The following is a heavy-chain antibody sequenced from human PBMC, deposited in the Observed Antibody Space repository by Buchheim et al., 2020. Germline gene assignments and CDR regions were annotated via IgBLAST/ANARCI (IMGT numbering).Heavy chain of an antibody. CDR1: GGSISSSSYY. D-gene: IGHD3-9*01. V-gene: IGHV4-39*07. Sequence: QLQLQESGPGLVKPSETLSLTCTVSGGSISSSSYYWGWIRQPPGKGLEWIGSIYYSGSTYYNPSLKSRVNISVDTSKNQFSLKLSSVTAADTAVYYCAREVHDILTGLFDYWGQGTL. CDR2: IYYSGST. CDR3: AREVHDILTGLFDY. J-gene: IGHJ4*02.